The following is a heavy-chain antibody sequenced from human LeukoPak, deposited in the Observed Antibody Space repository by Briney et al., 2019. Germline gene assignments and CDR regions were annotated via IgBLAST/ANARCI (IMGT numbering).Heavy chain of an antibody. D-gene: IGHD3-3*01. J-gene: IGHJ3*02. CDR3: ARLFNDAFDI. CDR2: ISTYDGNT. CDR1: GYSFTTYG. V-gene: IGHV1-18*01. Sequence: ASVKVSCKASGYSFTTYGFNWVRQAPGQGLEWMGWISTYDGNTNYAQKLQGRVTMTTDTSTSTAYMELRSLRSDDTAVYYCARLFNDAFDIWGQGTMVTVSS.